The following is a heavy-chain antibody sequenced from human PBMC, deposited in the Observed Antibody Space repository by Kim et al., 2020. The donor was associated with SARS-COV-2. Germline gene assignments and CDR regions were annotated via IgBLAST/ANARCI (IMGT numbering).Heavy chain of an antibody. Sequence: GESLKISCKGSGYSFTSYWIGWVRQMPGKGLEWMGIIYPGDSDTRYSPSFQGQVTISADKSISTAYLQWSSLKASDTAMYYCATTRSDPHGGYGMDVWGQGTTVTVSS. CDR2: IYPGDSDT. J-gene: IGHJ6*02. D-gene: IGHD3-16*01. CDR1: GYSFTSYW. CDR3: ATTRSDPHGGYGMDV. V-gene: IGHV5-51*01.